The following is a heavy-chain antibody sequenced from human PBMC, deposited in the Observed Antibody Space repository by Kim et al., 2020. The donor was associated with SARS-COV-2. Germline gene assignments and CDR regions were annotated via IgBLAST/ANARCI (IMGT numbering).Heavy chain of an antibody. CDR2: ISYDGSNK. J-gene: IGHJ4*02. D-gene: IGHD1-26*01. CDR1: GFTFSSYA. Sequence: GGSLRLSCAASGFTFSSYAMHWVRQAPGKGLEWVAVISYDGSNKYYADSVKGRFTISRDNSKNTLYLQMNSLRAEDTAVYYCARESREWELLPFLYWGQGTLVTVSS. V-gene: IGHV3-30-3*01. CDR3: ARESREWELLPFLY.